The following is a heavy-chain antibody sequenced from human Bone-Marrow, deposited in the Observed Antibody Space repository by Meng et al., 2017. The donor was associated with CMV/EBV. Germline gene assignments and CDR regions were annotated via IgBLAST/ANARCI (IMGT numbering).Heavy chain of an antibody. Sequence: GESLKISCAASGFTFSSYWMTWVRQAPGKGLEWVANINQDGSEKYYADSVKGRFTISRDNAKNSLYLQMNSLRAEDTAVYYCARDPNYYYGMDVWGQGTTVTVSS. CDR2: INQDGSEK. CDR3: ARDPNYYYGMDV. CDR1: GFTFSSYW. V-gene: IGHV3-7*01. J-gene: IGHJ6*02.